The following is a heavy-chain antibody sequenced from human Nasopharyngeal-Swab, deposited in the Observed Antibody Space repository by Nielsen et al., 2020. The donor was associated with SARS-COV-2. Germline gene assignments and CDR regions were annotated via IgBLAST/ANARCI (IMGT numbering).Heavy chain of an antibody. Sequence: GGFLRLSCAASGFTVSSNYMSWVRQAPGKGLEWVSVIYSGGSTYYADSVKGRFTISRDNSKNSLYLQMNSLRAEDTAIYYCAREIRGSGSYQNWFDPWGQGTLVTVSS. V-gene: IGHV3-53*01. CDR1: GFTVSSNY. CDR2: IYSGGST. D-gene: IGHD3-10*01. CDR3: AREIRGSGSYQNWFDP. J-gene: IGHJ5*02.